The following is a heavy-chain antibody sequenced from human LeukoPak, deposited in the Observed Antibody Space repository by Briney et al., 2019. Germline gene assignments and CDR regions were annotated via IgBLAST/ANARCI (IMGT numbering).Heavy chain of an antibody. J-gene: IGHJ3*02. Sequence: SETLSLTCAVYGGSFSGYYWSWIRQPPGKGLEWIGEINHSGSTNYRPSLRRRVTTSLDTSTNQFSLMLNSVTAADTPVYYCEKSSGYGLVEIWGQGTMVTVSS. CDR3: EKSSGYGLVEI. V-gene: IGHV4-34*01. CDR1: GGSFSGYY. D-gene: IGHD3-22*01. CDR2: INHSGST.